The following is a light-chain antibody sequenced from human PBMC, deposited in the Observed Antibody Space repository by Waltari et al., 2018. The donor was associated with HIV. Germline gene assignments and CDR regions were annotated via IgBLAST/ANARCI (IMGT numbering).Light chain of an antibody. CDR1: SSDVGNYDL. CDR3: CSYSDRRIYV. V-gene: IGLV2-23*02. CDR2: EVN. J-gene: IGLJ1*01. Sequence: QSALTQPASVSGSPGQSITISCTGTSSDVGNYDLVPWYQQPPGKAPKIIIYEVNKRPPGASNRMSGSKSGNTASLTITGLQAEDEADYYCCSYSDRRIYVFGSGTRVSAL.